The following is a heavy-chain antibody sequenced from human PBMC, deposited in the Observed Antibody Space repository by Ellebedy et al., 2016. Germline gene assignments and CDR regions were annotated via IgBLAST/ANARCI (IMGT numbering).Heavy chain of an antibody. V-gene: IGHV4-39*07. Sequence: SETLSLXXTVSGGSISSSSYYWGWIRQPPGKGLEWIGSIYYSGSTYYNPSLKSRVTISVDTSKNQFSLKLSSVTAADTAVYYCARVGLERREDYWGQGTLVTVSS. CDR3: ARVGLERREDY. CDR2: IYYSGST. CDR1: GGSISSSSYY. J-gene: IGHJ4*02. D-gene: IGHD1-1*01.